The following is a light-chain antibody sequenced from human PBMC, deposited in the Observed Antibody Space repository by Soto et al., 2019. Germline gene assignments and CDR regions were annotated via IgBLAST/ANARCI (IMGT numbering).Light chain of an antibody. CDR3: QQRSNWPLT. V-gene: IGKV3-11*01. Sequence: TQSPSTLSASVGDRVTITCRASQSISSYLAWYQQKHGQAPSLLIYDASNRATGIPARFSGSGSGTDGTITISSLEPEDSEVYYCQQRSNWPLTFGPGTKVDIK. J-gene: IGKJ3*01. CDR2: DAS. CDR1: QSISSY.